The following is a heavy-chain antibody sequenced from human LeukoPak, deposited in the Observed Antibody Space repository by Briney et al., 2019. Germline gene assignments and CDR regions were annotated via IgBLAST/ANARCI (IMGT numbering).Heavy chain of an antibody. Sequence: SETLSLTCTVSGGSISSYYWSLIRQPPGKGLEWIGYIYYSGSTNYNPSLKSRVTISVDTSKNQFSLKLSSVTAADTAVYYCARDLDMDWFDPWGQGTLVTVSS. V-gene: IGHV4-59*01. J-gene: IGHJ5*02. CDR2: IYYSGST. D-gene: IGHD2-2*03. CDR1: GGSISSYY. CDR3: ARDLDMDWFDP.